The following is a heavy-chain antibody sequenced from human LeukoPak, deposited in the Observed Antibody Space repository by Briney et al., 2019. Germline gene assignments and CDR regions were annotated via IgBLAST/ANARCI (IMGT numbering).Heavy chain of an antibody. CDR2: IRHDGSIK. V-gene: IGHV3-30*02. CDR1: GFIFSTYG. CDR3: AKDSLADIDY. D-gene: IGHD3-16*01. J-gene: IGHJ4*02. Sequence: GGSLRLSCAASGFIFSTYGMNWVRQAPGKGLEWVAFIRHDGSIKNYADSVKGRSTISRDNSKNTLYLQMNSLRAEDTAVYYCAKDSLADIDYWGQGTLVTVSS.